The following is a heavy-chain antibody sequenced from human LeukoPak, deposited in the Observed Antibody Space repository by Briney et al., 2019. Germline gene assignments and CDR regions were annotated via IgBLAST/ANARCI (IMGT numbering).Heavy chain of an antibody. D-gene: IGHD3-3*01. J-gene: IGHJ3*02. Sequence: KPSQTLSLTCTVSGGSISSGDYYWSWIRQPPGKGLEWIGYIYYSGSTYYNPSLKSRVTISVDTSKDQFSLKLSSVTAADTAVYYCARYDFWSGPNDAFDIWGQGTMVTVSS. V-gene: IGHV4-30-4*08. CDR3: ARYDFWSGPNDAFDI. CDR1: GGSISSGDYY. CDR2: IYYSGST.